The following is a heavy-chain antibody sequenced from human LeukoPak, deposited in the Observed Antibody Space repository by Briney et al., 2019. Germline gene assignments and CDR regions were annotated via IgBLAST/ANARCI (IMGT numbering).Heavy chain of an antibody. CDR2: INPNTGVT. D-gene: IGHD4-17*01. CDR3: ARDRTTVTTGYYGMDV. Sequence: GASVKVSCKASGYTFTGYYMHWVRQAPGQGLEWMGWINPNTGVTNYAQKFQGRVPLTRDTSIITAYMELTRLRSDDTAVYYCARDRTTVTTGYYGMDVWGQGTTVTVSS. J-gene: IGHJ6*02. CDR1: GYTFTGYY. V-gene: IGHV1-2*02.